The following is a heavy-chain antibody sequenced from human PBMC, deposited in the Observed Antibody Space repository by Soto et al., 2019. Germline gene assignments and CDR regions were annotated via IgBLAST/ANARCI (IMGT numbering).Heavy chain of an antibody. V-gene: IGHV3-74*01. CDR2: INSDGSTT. CDR1: GFTFSSYW. J-gene: IGHJ4*02. CDR3: AYGSGSYRFDF. Sequence: GGSLRLSCAASGFTFSSYWMHWVRQPPGKGLVWVSRINSDGSTTSYADSVKGRFTISRDNAKNTLYLQMNSLRAEDTAVYYCAYGSGSYRFDFWGQGTLVTVSS. D-gene: IGHD3-10*01.